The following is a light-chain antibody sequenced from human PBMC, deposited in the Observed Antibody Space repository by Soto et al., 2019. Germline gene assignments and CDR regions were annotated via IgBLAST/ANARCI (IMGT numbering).Light chain of an antibody. CDR2: DTS. J-gene: IGKJ1*01. CDR3: QQYGSSPRT. Sequence: EIVLTQSPGTLSLSPGERATLSCRASQSVSSSSLAWYQHKPDQAPRLLIYDTSSRATGIPDRFSGSGSGTDFTLTISGLDPEDFAVYYCQQYGSSPRTFGQGTKVEIK. CDR1: QSVSSSS. V-gene: IGKV3-20*01.